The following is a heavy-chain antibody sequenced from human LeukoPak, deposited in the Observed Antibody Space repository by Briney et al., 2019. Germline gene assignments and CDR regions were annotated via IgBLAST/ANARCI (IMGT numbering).Heavy chain of an antibody. V-gene: IGHV3-15*01. D-gene: IGHD3-10*01. Sequence: GGSLRLSCAASGFTFSDAWMSWVRQAPGKGLEWVGRIKSKTDSGTTDYAAPVKGRFTISRDDSKNTLYLQMNSLRTEDTAVYYCTSLAMIRGVIPFDYWGQGTLVTVSS. CDR2: IKSKTDSGTT. J-gene: IGHJ4*02. CDR1: GFTFSDAW. CDR3: TSLAMIRGVIPFDY.